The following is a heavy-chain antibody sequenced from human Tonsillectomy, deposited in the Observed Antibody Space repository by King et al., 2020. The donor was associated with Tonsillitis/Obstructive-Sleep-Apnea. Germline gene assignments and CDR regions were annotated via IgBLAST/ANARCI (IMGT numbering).Heavy chain of an antibody. CDR2: ISGSGDST. D-gene: IGHD6-13*01. J-gene: IGHJ5*02. Sequence: VQLVESGGGFVQPGGSLRLSCAASGFTFSTYAMSWVRQAPGKGLEWVSAISGSGDSTYYADSVKGRFTISRDNSKNTLDLQMNSLRAEDTAVYYCTKDRVIFTITAAGTRGGNWFDPWGQGTLVTVSS. V-gene: IGHV3-23*04. CDR1: GFTFSTYA. CDR3: TKDRVIFTITAAGTRGGNWFDP.